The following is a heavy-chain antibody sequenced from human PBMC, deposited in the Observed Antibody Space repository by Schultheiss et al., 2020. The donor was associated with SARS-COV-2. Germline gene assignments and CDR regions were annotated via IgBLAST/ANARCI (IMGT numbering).Heavy chain of an antibody. CDR1: GGAISGINW. CDR3: ARAQGDFWSGYYGMDV. D-gene: IGHD3-3*01. Sequence: SETLSLTCAVSGGAISGINWWSWVRQAPGKGLEWIGYIYYNGNTYYNPSLKSRVTISVDTSKNQFSLKLSSVTAADTAVYYCARAQGDFWSGYYGMDVWGQGTTVTVSS. CDR2: IYYNGNT. J-gene: IGHJ6*02. V-gene: IGHV4-4*02.